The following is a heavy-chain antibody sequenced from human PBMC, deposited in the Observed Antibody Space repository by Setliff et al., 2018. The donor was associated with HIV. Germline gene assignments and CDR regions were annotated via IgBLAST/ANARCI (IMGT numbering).Heavy chain of an antibody. CDR1: GFTFDDYA. CDR3: ARVGAATASYYYYYMDV. CDR2: ISWNGRTT. V-gene: IGHV3-20*04. Sequence: GGSLRLSCAASGFTFDDYAMHWVRQAPGKGLEWVSGISWNGRTTNYADSVKGRFTISRDNAKNSLYLQMNSLRAEDTAVYYCARVGAATASYYYYYMDVWGKGTTVTVSS. D-gene: IGHD1-26*01. J-gene: IGHJ6*03.